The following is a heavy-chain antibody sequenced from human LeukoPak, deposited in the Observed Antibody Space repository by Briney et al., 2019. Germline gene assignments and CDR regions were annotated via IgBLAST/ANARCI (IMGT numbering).Heavy chain of an antibody. CDR1: GYSISSNHW. CDR3: ARARYVNSFYAFDI. V-gene: IGHV4-28*03. CDR2: LSKSGNT. J-gene: IGHJ3*02. Sequence: SDTLSLTCAVSGYSISSNHWWGWIRQPPGKGLEWIGYLSKSGNTNYSPSLKSRVTIFGDTSKNQFFLKLSSVTAADTAMYYCARARYVNSFYAFDIWGQGTLVTVSS. D-gene: IGHD3-9*01.